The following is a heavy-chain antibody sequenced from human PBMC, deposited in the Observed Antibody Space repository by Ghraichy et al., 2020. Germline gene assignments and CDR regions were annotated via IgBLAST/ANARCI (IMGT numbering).Heavy chain of an antibody. CDR1: GFTFSSYS. CDR3: ARERYSSGWYFSGVAFDY. V-gene: IGHV3-21*01. D-gene: IGHD6-19*01. Sequence: GESLNISCAASGFTFSSYSMNWVRQAPGKGLEWVSSISSSSSYIYYADSVKGRFTISRDNAKNSLYLQMNSLRAEDTAVYYCARERYSSGWYFSGVAFDYWGQGTLVTVSS. J-gene: IGHJ4*02. CDR2: ISSSSSYI.